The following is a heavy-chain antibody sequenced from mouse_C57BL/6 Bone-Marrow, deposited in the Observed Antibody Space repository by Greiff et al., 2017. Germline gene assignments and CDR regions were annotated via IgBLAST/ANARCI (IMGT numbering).Heavy chain of an antibody. V-gene: IGHV3-6*01. D-gene: IGHD2-3*01. J-gene: IGHJ3*01. CDR2: ISYDGSN. CDR1: GYSITSGYY. CDR3: ARVGNGYYDWVWFAY. Sequence: EVQLQESGPGLVKPSQSLSLTCSVTGYSITSGYYWNWIRQFPGNKLEWMGYISYDGSNNSNPSLKNRISITRDTSKNQFFLKLNSVTTEDTATYYCARVGNGYYDWVWFAYWGQGTLVTVSA.